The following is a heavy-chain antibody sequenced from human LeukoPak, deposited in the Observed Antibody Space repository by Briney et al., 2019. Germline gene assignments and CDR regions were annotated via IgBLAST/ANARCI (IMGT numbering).Heavy chain of an antibody. V-gene: IGHV1-2*02. CDR1: GYTFTSYD. J-gene: IGHJ3*02. CDR3: ARVWSGYSLDAFDI. D-gene: IGHD3-3*01. CDR2: INPNSGGT. Sequence: ASVKVSCKASGYTFTSYDINWVRQAPGQGLEWMGWINPNSGGTNYAQKFQGRVTMTRDTSISTTYMELSRLRSDDTAVYYCARVWSGYSLDAFDIWGQGTMVTVSS.